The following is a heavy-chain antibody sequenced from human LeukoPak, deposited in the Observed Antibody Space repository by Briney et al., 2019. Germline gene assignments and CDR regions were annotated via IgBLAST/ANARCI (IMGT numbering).Heavy chain of an antibody. D-gene: IGHD4-11*01. CDR2: IIPIFGTA. CDR1: GGTFSSYA. J-gene: IGHJ3*02. V-gene: IGHV1-69*13. CDR3: ARGPSTVTTIYAFDI. Sequence: GASVKVSCKASGGTFSSYAISWVRQAPGQGLEWMGGIIPIFGTANYAQKFQGRVTITADESTSTAYMELSSLRSEDTAVYYCARGPSTVTTIYAFDIWGQGTMVTVSS.